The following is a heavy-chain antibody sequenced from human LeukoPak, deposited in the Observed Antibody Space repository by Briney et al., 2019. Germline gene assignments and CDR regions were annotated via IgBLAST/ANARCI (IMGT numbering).Heavy chain of an antibody. D-gene: IGHD5-18*01. Sequence: PSETLSLTCAVSGSSITSGYYCGWIRQPPGRGLEWIGSISHSGSIYYNPSLKSRVTISIDTSKNEFPLKVNSVTAADTAVYFCARQDTAMVKGWFDPWGQGTLVTVSS. CDR2: ISHSGSI. CDR3: ARQDTAMVKGWFDP. V-gene: IGHV4-38-2*01. J-gene: IGHJ5*02. CDR1: GSSITSGYY.